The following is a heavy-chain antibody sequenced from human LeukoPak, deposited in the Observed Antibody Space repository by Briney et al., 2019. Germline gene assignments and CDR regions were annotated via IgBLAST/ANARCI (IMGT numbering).Heavy chain of an antibody. J-gene: IGHJ6*02. CDR3: AKEANYYGSGSYLGV. V-gene: IGHV3-30-3*01. D-gene: IGHD3-10*01. CDR1: GFTFSSYA. CDR2: ISFDGSNK. Sequence: GRSLRLSCAASGFTFSSYAMHWVRQAPGKGLEWVAVISFDGSNKYYADSVKGRFTISRDNSKNTLYLQMNSLRAEDTAVYYCAKEANYYGSGSYLGVWGQGTTVTVSS.